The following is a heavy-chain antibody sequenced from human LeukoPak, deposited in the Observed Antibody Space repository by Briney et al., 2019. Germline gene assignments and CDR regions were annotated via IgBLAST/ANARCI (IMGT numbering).Heavy chain of an antibody. J-gene: IGHJ4*02. Sequence: GGSLRLSCAASGFTFSSHAMTWVRQAPGQGLEWVSAISGSGGSTYYADSAKGRFTISRDNSRNMLNLQMNSLRAEDTAVYYCAKGDDYGINSGHFDYWGQGTLVTVSS. D-gene: IGHD4-17*01. CDR2: ISGSGGST. V-gene: IGHV3-23*01. CDR3: AKGDDYGINSGHFDY. CDR1: GFTFSSHA.